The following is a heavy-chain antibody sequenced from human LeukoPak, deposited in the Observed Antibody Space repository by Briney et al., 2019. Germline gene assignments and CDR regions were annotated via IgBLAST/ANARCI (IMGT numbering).Heavy chain of an antibody. CDR3: AKLYYDFWSGLLPLDY. V-gene: IGHV3-23*01. CDR2: ISGSGGST. CDR1: GFTFSSYA. D-gene: IGHD3-3*01. J-gene: IGHJ4*02. Sequence: GGSLRLSCAASGFTFSSYAMSWVRQAPGKGLEWVSAISGSGGSTYYADSVKGRFTISRDNSKNTPYLQMNSLRAEDTAVYYCAKLYYDFWSGLLPLDYWGQGTLVTVSS.